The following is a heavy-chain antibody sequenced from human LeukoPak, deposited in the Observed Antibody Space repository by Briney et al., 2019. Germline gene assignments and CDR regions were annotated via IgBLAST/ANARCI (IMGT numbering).Heavy chain of an antibody. CDR3: ARERDCSSNGCAAYHFDL. V-gene: IGHV3-21*01. CDR1: GFPLSSYG. CDR2: INSRSTYL. D-gene: IGHD2-2*01. Sequence: PGGSLRLSCAASGFPLSSYGMDWVRLAPGKGLEWVSSINSRSTYLYYADSVKGRFTISRDNAKNALYLQMDSLRAEDTAVYYCARERDCSSNGCAAYHFDLWGQGTLVTVSP. J-gene: IGHJ4*02.